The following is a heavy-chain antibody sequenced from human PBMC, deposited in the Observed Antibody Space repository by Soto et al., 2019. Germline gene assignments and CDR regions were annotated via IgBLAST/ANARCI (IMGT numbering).Heavy chain of an antibody. J-gene: IGHJ4*02. D-gene: IGHD1-1*01. CDR3: ARQVAYNWNDTSVFVF. V-gene: IGHV4-59*08. Sequence: QGRLQESGPGLVKPSETLSLTCCVSGGSISSHYWSWIRQAPGKGLEWLGFIYFVGRTYDNPSLERRVTMSVATSKTQTCRNGSSVTAAATAVYYCARQVAYNWNDTSVFVFWGQGNLVTVSS. CDR2: IYFVGRT. CDR1: GGSISSHY.